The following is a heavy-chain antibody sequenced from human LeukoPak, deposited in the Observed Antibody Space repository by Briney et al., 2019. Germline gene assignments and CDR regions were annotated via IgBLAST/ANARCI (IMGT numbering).Heavy chain of an antibody. D-gene: IGHD2-15*01. CDR1: GGFISSSGYY. J-gene: IGHJ5*02. CDR2: IFYSGKT. CDR3: ARQGGWFDP. Sequence: SETLSLTCTVSGGFISSSGYYWGWVRQPPGKGLEWIGSIFYSGKTYSNSSLESRVTISVHTSKNQFSLKLNSVTAADTAVYYCARQGGWFDPWGQGTLVTVSS. V-gene: IGHV4-39*01.